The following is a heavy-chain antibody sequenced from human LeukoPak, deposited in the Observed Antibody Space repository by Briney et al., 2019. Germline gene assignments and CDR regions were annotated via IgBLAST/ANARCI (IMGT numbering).Heavy chain of an antibody. V-gene: IGHV4-59*01. Sequence: PSETLSLTCTVSGGSISSYYWSWIRQPPGKGLEWIGYIYYSGTTNYNPSLKSRVTISVDTSKNQFSLKLSSVTAADTAVYYCARGSDYYDSSGYYYRLWDYWGQGTLVTVSS. D-gene: IGHD3-22*01. CDR3: ARGSDYYDSSGYYYRLWDY. CDR2: IYYSGTT. CDR1: GGSISSYY. J-gene: IGHJ4*02.